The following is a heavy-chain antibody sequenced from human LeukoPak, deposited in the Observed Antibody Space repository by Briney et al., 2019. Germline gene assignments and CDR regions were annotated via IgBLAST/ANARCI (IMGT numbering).Heavy chain of an antibody. V-gene: IGHV3-23*01. J-gene: IGHJ6*02. D-gene: IGHD6-13*01. CDR1: GFIFSSYS. CDR3: AKAASSSWPSYYYGMDV. CDR2: ITGSGGNT. Sequence: GGSLRLSCAASGFIFSSYSMSWVRQAPGKGLVWVSVITGSGGNTYYADSVKGRFTISKDNSKNTVYLQMSSLRVDDTAVYYCAKAASSSWPSYYYGMDVWGQGTTVTVSS.